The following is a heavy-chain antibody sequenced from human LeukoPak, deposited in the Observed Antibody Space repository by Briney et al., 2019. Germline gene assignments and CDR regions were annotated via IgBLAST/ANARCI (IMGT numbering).Heavy chain of an antibody. J-gene: IGHJ6*02. CDR2: INPNSGGT. D-gene: IGHD1-7*01. V-gene: IGHV1-2*02. Sequence: GASVKVSCKASGYTFTGYYMHWVRQAPGQGLEWMGWINPNSGGTNYAQKFQGRVTMTRDTSISTAYMELSRLRSDDTAVYYCARFAGTTIYYYYGMDVWGQGTTVTVSS. CDR1: GYTFTGYY. CDR3: ARFAGTTIYYYYGMDV.